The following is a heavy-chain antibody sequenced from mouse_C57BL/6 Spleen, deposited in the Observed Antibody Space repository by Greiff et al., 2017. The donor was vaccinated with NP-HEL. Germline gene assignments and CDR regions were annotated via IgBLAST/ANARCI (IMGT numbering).Heavy chain of an antibody. CDR3: AIPRYNYDEGYYFDY. V-gene: IGHV1-84*01. CDR1: GYTFTDYY. J-gene: IGHJ2*01. D-gene: IGHD2-12*01. Sequence: VQLQQSGPELVKPGASVKISCKASGYTFTDYYINWVKQRPGQGLEWIGWIYPGSGNTKYNEKFKGKATLTVDTSSSTAYMQPSSLTSEDSAVYFRAIPRYNYDEGYYFDYWGQGTTLTVSS. CDR2: IYPGSGNT.